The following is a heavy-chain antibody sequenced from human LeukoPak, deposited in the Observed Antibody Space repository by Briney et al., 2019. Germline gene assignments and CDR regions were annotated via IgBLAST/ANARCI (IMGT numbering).Heavy chain of an antibody. D-gene: IGHD3-3*01. CDR3: ARVEGHGYFDY. CDR2: ISENGGDT. Sequence: PGGSLRLSCTASGFTFSSYSMHWVRQAPGRGLEYVSAISENGGDTYYANSVKGRFTISRDNSKNTLYLQMGSLRAEDMAVYYCARVEGHGYFDYWSQGTLVTVSS. J-gene: IGHJ4*02. CDR1: GFTFSSYS. V-gene: IGHV3-64*01.